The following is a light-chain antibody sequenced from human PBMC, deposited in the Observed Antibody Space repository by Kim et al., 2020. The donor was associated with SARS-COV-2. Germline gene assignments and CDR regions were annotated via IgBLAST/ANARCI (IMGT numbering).Light chain of an antibody. J-gene: IGLJ3*02. CDR1: NIGSKS. CDR3: QVWDSSSEHWV. V-gene: IGLV3-21*04. CDR2: YDS. Sequence: SYELTQPPSVSVAPGKTARITCGGNNIGSKSVHWYQQKPGQAPVLVIYYDSDRPSGNPERFSGSNSGNTATLTISRVEAGDEADYYCQVWDSSSEHWVFGGGTQLTV.